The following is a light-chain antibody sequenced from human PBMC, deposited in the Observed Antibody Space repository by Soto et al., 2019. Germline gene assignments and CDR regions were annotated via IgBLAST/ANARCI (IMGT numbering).Light chain of an antibody. Sequence: EIMLTQSPVTLSLSPGEGATLSCRASQSVAGSYLAWYQQKPGRTPRLLIYGASSRATGIPDRFSGSGSGTEFTLTINRLEPEDFAVYFCQQYNNLPPDTFGQGTKLEIK. CDR1: QSVAGSY. CDR3: QQYNNLPPDT. CDR2: GAS. J-gene: IGKJ2*01. V-gene: IGKV3-20*01.